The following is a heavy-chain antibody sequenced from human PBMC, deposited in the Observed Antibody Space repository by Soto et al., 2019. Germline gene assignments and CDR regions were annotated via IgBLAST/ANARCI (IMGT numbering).Heavy chain of an antibody. V-gene: IGHV6-1*01. CDR2: TYYRSKWYN. D-gene: IGHD2-2*01. J-gene: IGHJ6*02. CDR3: ALEDIVVVPAAIGTDHYYYGMDV. Sequence: SQTLSLTCAISGDSVSSNSAAWNWIRQSPSRGLEWLGRTYYRSKWYNDYAVSVKSRITINPDTSKNQFSLQLNSVTPEGTAVYYCALEDIVVVPAAIGTDHYYYGMDVWGQGTTVTVSS. CDR1: GDSVSSNSAA.